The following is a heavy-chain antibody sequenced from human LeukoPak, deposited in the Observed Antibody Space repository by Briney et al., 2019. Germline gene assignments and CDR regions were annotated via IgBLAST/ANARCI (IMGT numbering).Heavy chain of an antibody. V-gene: IGHV3-30*02. J-gene: IGHJ3*01. Sequence: GGSLRLSCAASRFTFTSYGMHWVRQAPGNGLEWVAYVRYDGGSNSYADSVKGRFSISRDNSQNTLYLEMNGLRAEDTAVYYCVRGWGSTVYASAFDVWGQGTMVTVSS. CDR2: VRYDGGSN. CDR1: RFTFTSYG. CDR3: VRGWGSTVYASAFDV. D-gene: IGHD2/OR15-2a*01.